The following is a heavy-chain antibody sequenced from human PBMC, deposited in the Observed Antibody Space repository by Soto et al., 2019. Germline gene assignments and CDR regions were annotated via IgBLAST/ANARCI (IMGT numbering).Heavy chain of an antibody. CDR3: AILQDIVAEIGAPNNWFDP. CDR2: ISYDGRTK. V-gene: IGHV3-30*04. J-gene: IGHJ5*02. D-gene: IGHD2-15*01. Sequence: GGSLRLSCAASGFTFSFYAMHWVRQAPGKGLEWVAVISYDGRTKYYTDSVKGRFTISRDDSKSTLYLQMNSLRLEDTAVYYCAILQDIVAEIGAPNNWFDPWGQGTLVTVSS. CDR1: GFTFSFYA.